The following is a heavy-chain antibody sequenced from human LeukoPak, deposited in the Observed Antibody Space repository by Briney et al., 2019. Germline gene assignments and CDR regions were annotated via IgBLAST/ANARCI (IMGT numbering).Heavy chain of an antibody. Sequence: PGGSLTLTCAASGFTVSSNYKNWVRQAPGRGLEWVSVIYSGGSTYYADSVNCRFTISRDNSKNTLYLQMNSLRAEDTAVYYCARDSCCYGSGSATVWGQGTTVSASS. D-gene: IGHD3-10*01. V-gene: IGHV3-53*01. CDR2: IYSGGST. CDR1: GFTVSSNY. J-gene: IGHJ6*02. CDR3: ARDSCCYGSGSATV.